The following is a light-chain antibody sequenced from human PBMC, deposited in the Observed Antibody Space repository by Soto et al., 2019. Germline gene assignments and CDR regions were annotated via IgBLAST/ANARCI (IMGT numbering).Light chain of an antibody. Sequence: EIVMTQSPATLSVSPGERATLSCRASQSVSSNLAWYQQKPGQAPRLLIYGASTRATGIPARFSGSGSGTEFTLTISSLQSEDFAVYYCQKYGGSVVTFGQGTRLEIK. V-gene: IGKV3-15*01. CDR2: GAS. J-gene: IGKJ5*01. CDR1: QSVSSN. CDR3: QKYGGSVVT.